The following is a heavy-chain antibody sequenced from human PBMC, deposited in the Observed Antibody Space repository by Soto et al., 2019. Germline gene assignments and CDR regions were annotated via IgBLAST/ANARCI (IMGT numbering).Heavy chain of an antibody. CDR2: INPNSGGT. Sequence: GASVKVSCKASGYTFTGYYMHWVRQAPGQGLEWMGWINPNSGGTNYAQKFQGWVTMTRDTSISTAYMELSRLRSDDTAVYYCARVNYYGSGSYSHFDYWGQGTLVTVSS. D-gene: IGHD3-10*01. CDR3: ARVNYYGSGSYSHFDY. V-gene: IGHV1-2*04. CDR1: GYTFTGYY. J-gene: IGHJ4*02.